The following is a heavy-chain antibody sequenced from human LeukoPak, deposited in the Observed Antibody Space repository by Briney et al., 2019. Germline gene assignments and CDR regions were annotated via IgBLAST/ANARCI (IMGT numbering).Heavy chain of an antibody. V-gene: IGHV4-4*07. J-gene: IGHJ6*03. CDR2: IYTSGST. CDR1: GGSISSYY. Sequence: PSETLSLTCTVSGGSISSYYWSWIRQPAGKGLEWIGRIYTSGSTNYNPSLKSRVTMSVDTSKNQFSLKLSSVTAADTAVYYCARGANNYYDFWSGYYGSFYYYMDVWGKGTTVTVSS. D-gene: IGHD3-3*01. CDR3: ARGANNYYDFWSGYYGSFYYYMDV.